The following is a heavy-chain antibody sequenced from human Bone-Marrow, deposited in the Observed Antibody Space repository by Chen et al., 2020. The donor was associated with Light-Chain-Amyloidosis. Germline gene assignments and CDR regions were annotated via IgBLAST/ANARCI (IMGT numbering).Heavy chain of an antibody. Sequence: QVHLVESGGGVVQPGGSLRLSCSASGFICSTRGMHWVRQVPGKGPELLAFLGSDETKKFFSTSVKGRFTISRDNSKDTLELQMNSLRAEDTGIYYCAEYYGPVDRCYLGWFDPLGPGTQVTVSS. D-gene: IGHD3-16*01. CDR3: AEYYGPVDRCYLGWFDP. J-gene: IGHJ5*02. V-gene: IGHV3-30*02. CDR1: GFICSTRG. CDR2: LGSDETKK.